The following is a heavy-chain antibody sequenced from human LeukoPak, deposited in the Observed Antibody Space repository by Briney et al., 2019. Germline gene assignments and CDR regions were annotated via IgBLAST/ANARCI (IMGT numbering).Heavy chain of an antibody. J-gene: IGHJ4*02. D-gene: IGHD3-3*01. V-gene: IGHV3-23*01. CDR3: AKAPGPEWLFDY. CDR1: GFTFSIYA. CDR2: ISGSGGST. Sequence: GGSLRLSCAASGFTFSIYAMSWVRQAPGKGLEWVSAISGSGGSTYYADSVKGRFTISRDNSKNTLYLQMNSLRAEDTAVYYCAKAPGPEWLFDYWGQGTLVTVSS.